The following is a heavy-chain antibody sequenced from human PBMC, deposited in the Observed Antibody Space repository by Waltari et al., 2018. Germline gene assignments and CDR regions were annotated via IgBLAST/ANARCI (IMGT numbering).Heavy chain of an antibody. V-gene: IGHV4-38-2*02. CDR2: IYHSGST. CDR3: AKYSGYDFDY. Sequence: QVQLQESGPGLVKPSETLSLTCTVSGYSISSGYYWGWIRQPPGKWLEWIGSIYHSGSTYYNPSLKSRVTISVDTSKNQFSLKLSSMTAADTAVYYCAKYSGYDFDYWGQGTLVTVSS. CDR1: GYSISSGYY. J-gene: IGHJ4*02. D-gene: IGHD5-12*01.